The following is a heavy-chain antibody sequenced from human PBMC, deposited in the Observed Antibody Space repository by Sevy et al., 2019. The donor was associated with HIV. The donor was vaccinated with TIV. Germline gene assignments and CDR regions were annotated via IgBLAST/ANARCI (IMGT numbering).Heavy chain of an antibody. V-gene: IGHV4-34*01. J-gene: IGHJ6*02. D-gene: IGHD3-3*01. CDR2: INHSGST. Sequence: SETLSLTCAVYGGSFSGYYWSWIRQPPGKGLEWIGEINHSGSTNYNPSLKSRVTISVDTSKNQFSLKLSSVTAADTVVYYCAGRDYDFWSGYYYPRRYYYYYGMDVWGQGTTVTVSS. CDR3: AGRDYDFWSGYYYPRRYYYYYGMDV. CDR1: GGSFSGYY.